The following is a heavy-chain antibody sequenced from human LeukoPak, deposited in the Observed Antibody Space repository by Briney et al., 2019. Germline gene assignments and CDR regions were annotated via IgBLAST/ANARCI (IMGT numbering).Heavy chain of an antibody. J-gene: IGHJ4*02. V-gene: IGHV4-39*07. CDR1: GGSVYTSDYY. CDR2: IFYTGKT. Sequence: SETLSLTCTVSGGSVYTSDYYWGWVRQPPGKGPEWIGDIFYTGKTNYNPSLKSRVSISIDTSKNQFSLKLTSVTAVDTAVHYCARVFDSWGQGTLVTVSS. CDR3: ARVFDS.